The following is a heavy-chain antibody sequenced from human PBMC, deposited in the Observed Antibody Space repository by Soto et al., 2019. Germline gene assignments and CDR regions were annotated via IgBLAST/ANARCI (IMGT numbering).Heavy chain of an antibody. Sequence: QVQLVESGGGVVQPGRSLRLSCAASGFTFSSYGMHWVRQAPGKGLEWVAVIWYDGSNKYYADSVKGRFTISRDNSKNTLYLQMNSLRAEDTAVYYCARDVAVVAVYYSYCGMDVWGQGTTVTVSS. V-gene: IGHV3-33*01. J-gene: IGHJ6*02. CDR1: GFTFSSYG. D-gene: IGHD2-15*01. CDR3: ARDVAVVAVYYSYCGMDV. CDR2: IWYDGSNK.